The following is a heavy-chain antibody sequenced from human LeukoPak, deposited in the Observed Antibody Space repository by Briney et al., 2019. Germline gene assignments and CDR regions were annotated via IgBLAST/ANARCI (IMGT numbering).Heavy chain of an antibody. D-gene: IGHD3-16*02. CDR3: ARDNPDYDYIWGSYRGGDAFDI. Sequence: GGSLRLSCAASGFTFSSYGIHWVRQAPGKGLEWVAFIQNDGSNKYYADSVKGRFTISRDNAKNSLYLQMNSLRAEDTAVYYCARDNPDYDYIWGSYRGGDAFDIWGQGTMVTVSS. J-gene: IGHJ3*02. CDR1: GFTFSSYG. CDR2: IQNDGSNK. V-gene: IGHV3-30*02.